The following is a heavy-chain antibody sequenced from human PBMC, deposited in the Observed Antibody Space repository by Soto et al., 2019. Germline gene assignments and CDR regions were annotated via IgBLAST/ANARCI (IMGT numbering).Heavy chain of an antibody. CDR3: AKVTDEQ. Sequence: PGGSLRLSCAASGVTFSTYTLSWVRQAPGKGLEWVSTISGGGGSTYYADSVKGRFTISRGNSKNTMYLQMNSLRAEDTAVYYCAKVTDEQWGQGTRVTVSS. V-gene: IGHV3-23*01. CDR1: GVTFSTYT. CDR2: ISGGGGST. J-gene: IGHJ4*02.